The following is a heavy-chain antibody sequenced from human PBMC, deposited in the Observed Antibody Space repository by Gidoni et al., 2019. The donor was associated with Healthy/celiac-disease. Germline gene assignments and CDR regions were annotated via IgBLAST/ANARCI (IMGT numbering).Heavy chain of an antibody. CDR3: ARGRYFDY. CDR1: GGSFSGYY. CDR2: SNHSGSN. V-gene: IGHV4-34*01. J-gene: IGHJ4*02. Sequence: QVQLQQWGAGLLKPSETLSLTCAVYGGSFSGYYWSWIRQPPGKGLEWIGESNHSGSNNYNPSLKSRVTISVDTSKNQFSLKLSSVTAADTAVYYCARGRYFDYWGQGTLVTVSS.